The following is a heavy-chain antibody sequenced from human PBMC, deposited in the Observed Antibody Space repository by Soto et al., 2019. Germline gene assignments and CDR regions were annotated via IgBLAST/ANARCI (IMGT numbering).Heavy chain of an antibody. D-gene: IGHD6-19*01. Sequence: PSETLSLTYTVSGGSISSYYWSWIRQPPGKGLEWIGYIYYSGSTNYNPSPKSRVTISVDTSKNQFSLKLSSVTAADTAVYYCGSGGGGWSFFGYGGRETLVPVSS. V-gene: IGHV4-59*01. CDR2: IYYSGST. CDR1: GGSISSYY. J-gene: IGHJ4*02. CDR3: GSGGGGWSFFGY.